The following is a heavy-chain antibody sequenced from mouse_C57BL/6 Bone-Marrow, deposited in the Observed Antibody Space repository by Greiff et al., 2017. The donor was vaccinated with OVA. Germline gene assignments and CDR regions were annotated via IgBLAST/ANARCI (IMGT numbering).Heavy chain of an antibody. CDR2: ISSGSSTI. CDR3: ARGMVLPYFDY. D-gene: IGHD1-1*01. Sequence: EVMLVESRGGLVKPGGSLKLSCAASGFTFSDYGMHWVRQAPEKGLEWVAYISSGSSTIYYADTVKGRFTISRDNAKNTLFLQMTSLRSEDTAMYYCARGMVLPYFDYWGQGTTLTVSS. V-gene: IGHV5-17*01. CDR1: GFTFSDYG. J-gene: IGHJ2*01.